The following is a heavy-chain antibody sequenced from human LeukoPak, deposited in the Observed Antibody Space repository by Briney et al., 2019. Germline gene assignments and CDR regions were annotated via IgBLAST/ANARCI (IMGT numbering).Heavy chain of an antibody. CDR3: AKDPGLTTVIMYYFAY. J-gene: IGHJ4*02. Sequence: GGSLRLSCAASGFTFSRYGMHWVRQAPGKGLEWVAVILSDGSSKYYADSVKGRFTISRDNFKNTLYLQMNSLRAEDTAVYYCAKDPGLTTVIMYYFAYWGQGTLVTVSS. CDR2: ILSDGSSK. CDR1: GFTFSRYG. D-gene: IGHD4-11*01. V-gene: IGHV3-30*18.